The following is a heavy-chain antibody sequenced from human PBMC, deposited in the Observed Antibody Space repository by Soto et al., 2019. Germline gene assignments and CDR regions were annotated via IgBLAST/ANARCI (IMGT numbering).Heavy chain of an antibody. CDR1: GYTLTSYS. D-gene: IGHD5-18*01. CDR3: ERSVDMVMVRNFDS. V-gene: IGHV1-3*01. CDR2: INAGNGDT. Sequence: ASVKVSSKASGYTLTSYSIHWVRQAPGQRLEWMGWINAGNGDTKYSQKFQGRVTITRDTSASTAYMEMRSLRSEDMAVYYCERSVDMVMVRNFDSWGQGTLVTVSS. J-gene: IGHJ4*02.